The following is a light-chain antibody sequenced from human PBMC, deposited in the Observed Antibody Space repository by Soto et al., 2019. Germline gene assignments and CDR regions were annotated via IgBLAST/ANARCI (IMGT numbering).Light chain of an antibody. CDR3: QQYNNWPPMT. CDR2: GAS. Sequence: EIVMTQSPATLSVSPGERATLSCRASQSVSSNLAWYQQKPGQAPRLLIYGASTRATGIPARFSGSGSGTEFTLTINSLQSEDFAVYYCQQYNNWPPMTFGQGTKLDIK. V-gene: IGKV3-15*01. CDR1: QSVSSN. J-gene: IGKJ1*01.